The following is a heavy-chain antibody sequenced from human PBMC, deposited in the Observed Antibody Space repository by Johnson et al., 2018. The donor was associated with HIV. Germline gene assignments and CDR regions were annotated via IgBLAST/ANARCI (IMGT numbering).Heavy chain of an antibody. D-gene: IGHD3-3*01. CDR1: GFTFSVYP. V-gene: IGHV3-30-3*01. CDR3: ARDWEWLNGFDI. J-gene: IGHJ3*02. CDR2: ISYDGSNK. Sequence: VQLVESGGGVVQPGRSLRLSCAASGFTFSVYPMHWVRQAPGKGLEWVAVISYDGSNKYYTDSVKGRFTISRDNSKNTLYLQMNSLRAEDTAVYYCARDWEWLNGFDIWSQGTMVTVSS.